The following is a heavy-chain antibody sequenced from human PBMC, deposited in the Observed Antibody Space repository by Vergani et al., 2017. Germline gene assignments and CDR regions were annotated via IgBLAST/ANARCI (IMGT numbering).Heavy chain of an antibody. Sequence: QVQLVPSGAEVKTPGASVKVSCKASGYTFTSYGISWVRQAPGQGLEWMGWISAYNGNTNYAQKLQGRVTMTTDTSTSTAYMELRSLRSDDTAVYYCASMEASYYDFWSGPQYGMDVWGQGTTVTVSS. CDR1: GYTFTSYG. CDR2: ISAYNGNT. J-gene: IGHJ6*02. D-gene: IGHD3-3*01. V-gene: IGHV1-18*04. CDR3: ASMEASYYDFWSGPQYGMDV.